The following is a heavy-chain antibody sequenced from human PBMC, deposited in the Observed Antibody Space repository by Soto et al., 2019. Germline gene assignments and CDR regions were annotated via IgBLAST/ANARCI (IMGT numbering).Heavy chain of an antibody. J-gene: IGHJ5*01. CDR2: IYSNGFT. D-gene: IGHD3-9*01. CDR3: VKLGYVDWGSYKWFEY. CDR1: GDSVSSGGYY. Sequence: LSLTCIVSGDSVSSGGYYWCWIRQQPGKGLEWIGYIYSNGFTYYNPSLESRVTISLDTSKNQFSLKLTSVTAEEKAVYYCVKLGYVDWGSYKWFEYWAKGTLVTVSS. V-gene: IGHV4-31*03.